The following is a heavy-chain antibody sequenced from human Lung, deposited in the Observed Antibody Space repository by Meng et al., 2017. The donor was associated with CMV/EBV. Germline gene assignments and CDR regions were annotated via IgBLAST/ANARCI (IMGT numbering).Heavy chain of an antibody. V-gene: IGHV7-4-1*02. CDR2: INTHTGNP. D-gene: IGHD3-22*01. Sequence: QVQLVQSGSELKKPGASVKVSCKVSGYTFINYAIIWVRQAPGQGLEWMGWINTHTGNPTYGQGFTGRFVLSSDTSVSTANLQISSLKAEDTAVYYCARGGPYPDSSDFHWYFDHWGQGTLVTVSS. J-gene: IGHJ1*01. CDR1: GYTFINYA. CDR3: ARGGPYPDSSDFHWYFDH.